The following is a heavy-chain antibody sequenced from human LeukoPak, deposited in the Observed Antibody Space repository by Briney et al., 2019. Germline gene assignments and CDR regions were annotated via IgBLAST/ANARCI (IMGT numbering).Heavy chain of an antibody. J-gene: IGHJ4*02. CDR3: ARDCSSTSCYWDY. D-gene: IGHD2-2*01. CDR1: GFTFSSYW. V-gene: IGHV3-7*01. CDR2: IKQDGSEK. Sequence: GGSLRLSCAASGFTFSSYWMSWVRQAPGKGLEGVANIKQDGSEKYYVDSVKGRFTISRDNAKNSLYLQMNSLRAEDTAVYYCARDCSSTSCYWDYWGQGTLVTVSS.